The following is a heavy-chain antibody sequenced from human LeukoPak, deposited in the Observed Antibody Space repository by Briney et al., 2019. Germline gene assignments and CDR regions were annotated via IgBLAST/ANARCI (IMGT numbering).Heavy chain of an antibody. CDR2: IGTAGDT. D-gene: IGHD3-22*01. CDR1: GFTFRTYD. Sequence: PGGSLRLSCAASGFTFRTYDFHWVRHVKGIGLEWVSGIGTAGDTYYAGSVKGRFTISRENAKNTLYLQMNSLRAEDTAVYYCAKVGSSGPFDYWGQGTLVTVSS. V-gene: IGHV3-13*01. CDR3: AKVGSSGPFDY. J-gene: IGHJ4*02.